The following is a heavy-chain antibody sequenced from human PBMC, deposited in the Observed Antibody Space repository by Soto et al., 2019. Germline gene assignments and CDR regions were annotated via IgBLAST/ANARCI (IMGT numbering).Heavy chain of an antibody. CDR2: ISYDGSNK. CDR1: GFTFSSYG. Sequence: GGSLRLSCAASGFTFSSYGMHWVRQAPGKGLEWVAVISYDGSNKYYADSVKGRFTISRDNSKNTLYLQMNSLRAEDTAVYYCVKDFWRLVIKRVFDYWGQGTLVTVSS. CDR3: VKDFWRLVIKRVFDY. V-gene: IGHV3-30*18. D-gene: IGHD3-9*01. J-gene: IGHJ4*02.